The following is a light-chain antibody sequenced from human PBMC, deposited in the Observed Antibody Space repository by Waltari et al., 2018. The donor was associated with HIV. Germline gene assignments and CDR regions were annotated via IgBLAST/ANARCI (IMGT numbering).Light chain of an antibody. CDR1: QSVSNN. Sequence: ERVMTQSPATVSASPGEGATLSCRASQSVSNNLAWYQQQPGQAPRLLIYPISTRGTGIPARFSGSGSGTEFTLTISSLESEDFAVYYCQQYDVWPLTFGGGTKVEI. V-gene: IGKV3-15*01. CDR3: QQYDVWPLT. J-gene: IGKJ4*01. CDR2: PIS.